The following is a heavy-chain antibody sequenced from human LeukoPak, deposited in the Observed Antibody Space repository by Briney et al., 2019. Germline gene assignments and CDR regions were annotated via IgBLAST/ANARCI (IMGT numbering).Heavy chain of an antibody. CDR1: GGSISSYY. CDR2: IYYSGST. V-gene: IGHV4-59*01. CDR3: ARAPQLYYFDY. Sequence: SETLSLTCTVSGGSISSYYWSWIRQPPGKGLEWIGYIYYSGSTNYNPSLKSRVTISVDTSKNQFSLRLSSVTAADTAVYYCARAPQLYYFDYWGQGTLVTVSS. J-gene: IGHJ4*02. D-gene: IGHD2-15*01.